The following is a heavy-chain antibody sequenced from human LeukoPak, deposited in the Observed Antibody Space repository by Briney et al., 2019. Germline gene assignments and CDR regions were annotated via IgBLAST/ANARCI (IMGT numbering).Heavy chain of an antibody. CDR1: GGSISSCY. J-gene: IGHJ4*02. D-gene: IGHD2-2*01. CDR2: IYYSGST. Sequence: SETLSLTCTVSGGSISSCYWSWIRQPPGKGLEWIGYIYYSGSTNYNPSLKSRVTISVDTSKNQFSLKLSSVTAADTAVYYCAGHHQPPIAPLYYFDYWGQGTLVTVSS. V-gene: IGHV4-59*08. CDR3: AGHHQPPIAPLYYFDY.